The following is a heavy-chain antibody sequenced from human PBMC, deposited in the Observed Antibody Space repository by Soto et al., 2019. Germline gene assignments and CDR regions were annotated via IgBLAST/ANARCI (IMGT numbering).Heavy chain of an antibody. CDR3: ARARFQVLYGKPYFDP. D-gene: IGHD2-2*02. CDR2: IYATGTT. Sequence: SETLSLTCTVSGASISGFYWSWIRKSAGKGLEWIGRIYATGTTDYNPSLKSRVMMSVDTSKKQFSLKLRSVTAADTAVYYCARARFQVLYGKPYFDPWGQGTLVTVSS. J-gene: IGHJ5*02. V-gene: IGHV4-4*07. CDR1: GASISGFY.